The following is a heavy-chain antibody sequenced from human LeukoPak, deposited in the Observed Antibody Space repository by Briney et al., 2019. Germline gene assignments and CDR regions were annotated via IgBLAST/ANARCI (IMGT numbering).Heavy chain of an antibody. Sequence: GGSLRLSCAVSGFTFSSYSMNWVRQAPGKGLEWVSSISGSHTYIAYADSVKGRFTISRDNAKNSLYLQMNSLRADDTAVYYCARDREWEVFDYWGQGTLVTVSS. V-gene: IGHV3-21*01. D-gene: IGHD1-26*01. J-gene: IGHJ4*02. CDR2: ISGSHTYI. CDR1: GFTFSSYS. CDR3: ARDREWEVFDY.